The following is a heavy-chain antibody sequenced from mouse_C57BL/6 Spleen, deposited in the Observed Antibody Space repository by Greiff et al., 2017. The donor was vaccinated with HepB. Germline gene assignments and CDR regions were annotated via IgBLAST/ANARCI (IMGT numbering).Heavy chain of an antibody. CDR3: TRGLDYSTLMDD. V-gene: IGHV1-5*01. Sequence: PLQQSGTVLARPGASVKMSCKTSGYTFTSYWMHWVKQRPGQGLEWIGAIYPGNSDTSYNQKFKGKAKLTAVTSASTAYMELSSLTKEDSAVSYCTRGLDYSTLMDDWGQGTSVAVSS. D-gene: IGHD2-5*01. J-gene: IGHJ4*01. CDR2: IYPGNSDT. CDR1: GYTFTSYW.